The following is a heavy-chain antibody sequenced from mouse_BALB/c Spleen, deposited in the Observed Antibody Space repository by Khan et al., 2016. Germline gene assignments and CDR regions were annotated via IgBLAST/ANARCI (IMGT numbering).Heavy chain of an antibody. CDR2: IRNKANNHAT. CDR1: GFTFSDAW. Sequence: EVKLEESGGGLVQPGGSMKLSCAASGFTFSDAWMDWVRQSPEKGLEWVAEIRNKANNHATYYAESVIGRFTISRDDSKSSVYLQMNSLRADDAVIYYCTAYYGNFWFSYWGQGTLVTVSA. J-gene: IGHJ3*01. V-gene: IGHV6-6*01. D-gene: IGHD2-10*01. CDR3: TAYYGNFWFSY.